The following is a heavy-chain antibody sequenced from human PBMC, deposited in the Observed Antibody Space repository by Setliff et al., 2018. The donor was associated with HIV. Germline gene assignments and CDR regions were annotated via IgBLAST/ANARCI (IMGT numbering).Heavy chain of an antibody. CDR3: ANSVTDASYWYFIH. D-gene: IGHD4-17*01. CDR2: INLSSGAT. CDR1: GDTFTTYF. Sequence: ASVKVSCKAPGDTFTTYFMHWVRQAPGQGLEWMGIINLSSGATTYAQRFQGSVTITRDTSASTAYMELSSLRSEDTAVYYCANSVTDASYWYFIHWGRGSPVTVSS. V-gene: IGHV1-46*01. J-gene: IGHJ2*01.